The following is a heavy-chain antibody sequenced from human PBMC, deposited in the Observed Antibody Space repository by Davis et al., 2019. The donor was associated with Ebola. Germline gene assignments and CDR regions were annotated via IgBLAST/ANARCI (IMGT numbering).Heavy chain of an antibody. J-gene: IGHJ4*02. CDR3: TTVTWRGEFDN. CDR2: ITNKAAGGTT. Sequence: PGGSLRPSCLASGFPFTNAWMSWVRQPPGKGLEWVGRITNKAAGGTTDYAAPVKGRFSISTDDSKNTLYLQMNSLKTEDTAVYYCTTVTWRGEFDNWGQGILVTVSS. CDR1: GFPFTNAW. D-gene: IGHD3-16*01. V-gene: IGHV3-15*01.